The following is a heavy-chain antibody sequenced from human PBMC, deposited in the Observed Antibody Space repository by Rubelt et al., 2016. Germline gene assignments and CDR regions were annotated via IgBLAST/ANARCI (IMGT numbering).Heavy chain of an antibody. CDR1: GFTFSSYD. J-gene: IGHJ3*01. CDR3: VREDDTLSVGAFDV. D-gene: IGHD1-26*01. CDR2: IGTAGDT. Sequence: EVQLVESGGGLVQPGGSLRLSCAASGFTFSSYDMHWVRQATGKGLAWVSAIGTAGDTYYPGSVKGRFTISRTNAKDSLYLQKNRLRAGDTAMYFCVREDDTLSVGAFDVWGQGTMVTVSS. V-gene: IGHV3-13*04.